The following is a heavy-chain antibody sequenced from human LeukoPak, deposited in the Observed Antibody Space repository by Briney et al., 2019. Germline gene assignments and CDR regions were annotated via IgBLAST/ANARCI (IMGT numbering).Heavy chain of an antibody. CDR1: GYTFTSYG. V-gene: IGHV1-69*13. Sequence: GASVKVSCKASGYTFTSYGISWVRQAPGQGLEWMGGIIPIFGTANYAQKFQGRVTITADESTSTAYMELSSLRSEDTAVYYCARAHSRVITHVNNNWFDPWGQGTLVTVSS. J-gene: IGHJ5*02. D-gene: IGHD3-22*01. CDR2: IIPIFGTA. CDR3: ARAHSRVITHVNNNWFDP.